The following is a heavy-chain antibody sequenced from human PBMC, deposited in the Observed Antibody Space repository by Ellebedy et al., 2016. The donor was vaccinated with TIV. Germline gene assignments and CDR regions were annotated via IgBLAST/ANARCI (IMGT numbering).Heavy chain of an antibody. J-gene: IGHJ6*02. CDR2: IYYSGST. CDR1: DGSISTSSYW. V-gene: IGHV4-39*07. CDR3: ARHTRMSKTTVTTTLKYGMDV. D-gene: IGHD4-17*01. Sequence: SETLSLTCTVSDGSISTSSYWWGWIRQTPGKGLEWIGSIYYSGSTYYNPSLKSRVTISVDTSKNQFSLKLSSVTAADTAIYYCARHTRMSKTTVTTTLKYGMDVWGQGTTVTVSS.